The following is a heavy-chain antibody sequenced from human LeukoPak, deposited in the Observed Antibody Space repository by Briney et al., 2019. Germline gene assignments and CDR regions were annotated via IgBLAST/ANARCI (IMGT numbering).Heavy chain of an antibody. J-gene: IGHJ4*02. CDR3: ARDMSSGWYSNFDY. V-gene: IGHV3-21*01. D-gene: IGHD6-19*01. CDR2: ISSSGSYV. CDR1: GFTFSNYT. Sequence: GGSLRLSCEVSGFTFSNYTMNWVRQAPGKGLELVSSISSSGSYVYFADSVRGRFTISRDNAKNSLYLQMNSLRAEDTAVYYCARDMSSGWYSNFDYWGQGALVTVSS.